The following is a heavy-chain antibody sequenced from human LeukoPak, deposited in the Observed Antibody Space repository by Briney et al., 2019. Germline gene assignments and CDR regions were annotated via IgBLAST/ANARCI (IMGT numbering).Heavy chain of an antibody. CDR1: GISLSTSGVG. CDR3: AHRNVGYCSSTSCSLDWFDP. V-gene: IGHV2-5*02. Sequence: RKSGPTLVNPTQTLTLTCTFSGISLSTSGVGVGWIRQPPGKALEWLALIYWDDDKRYSPSLKSRLTITKDTSKNQVVLTMTNMDPVDTATYYCAHRNVGYCSSTSCSLDWFDPWGQGTLVTVSS. CDR2: IYWDDDK. J-gene: IGHJ5*02. D-gene: IGHD2-2*01.